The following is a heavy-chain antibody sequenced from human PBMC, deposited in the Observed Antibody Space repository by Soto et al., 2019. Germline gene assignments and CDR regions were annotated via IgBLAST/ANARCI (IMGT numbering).Heavy chain of an antibody. CDR3: ATILNRAFET. CDR1: GFTFSSYW. CDR2: IKQDGTEK. V-gene: IGHV3-7*01. Sequence: EVQLVESGGGLVQPGGSLRLSCAASGFTFSSYWMSWVRQAPGRGLEWMGNIKQDGTEKDYVDSVKGRFTISRDNARNSVFLQMDSLRADYTAVYYCATILNRAFETWGQGTMVTVSS. J-gene: IGHJ3*02. D-gene: IGHD3-3*01.